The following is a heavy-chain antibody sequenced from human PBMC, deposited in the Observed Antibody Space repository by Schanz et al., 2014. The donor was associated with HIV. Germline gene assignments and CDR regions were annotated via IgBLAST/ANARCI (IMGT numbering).Heavy chain of an antibody. CDR3: AKTSITLGMDV. Sequence: EVQLVESGGGLEQPGGSLRLSCAASGLTLSSYGMSWVRQAPGKGLEWVSSISGGSGSTFYADSVKGRFTISRVNSKNTLYLQMNSLRAEDTAIYYCAKTSITLGMDVWGQGTTVTVSS. CDR2: ISGGSGST. D-gene: IGHD1-20*01. J-gene: IGHJ6*02. CDR1: GLTLSSYG. V-gene: IGHV3-23*04.